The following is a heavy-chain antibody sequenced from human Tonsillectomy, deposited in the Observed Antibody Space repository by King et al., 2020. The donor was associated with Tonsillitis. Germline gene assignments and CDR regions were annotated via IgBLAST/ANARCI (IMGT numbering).Heavy chain of an antibody. CDR1: GGSISSGGYY. V-gene: IGHV4-31*01. J-gene: IGHJ4*02. D-gene: IGHD2-2*01. CDR2: IYYSGNT. Sequence: LQLQESGPGLVKPSQTLSLTCTVSGGSISSGGYYWSWIRQHPVKGLEWIGYIYYSGNTYSNPFLKSQLTISVDTSKNQFSLKLSSVTAADTAVYYCARERDYCSDSICYFMDYWGQGTLVTVSS. CDR3: ARERDYCSDSICYFMDY.